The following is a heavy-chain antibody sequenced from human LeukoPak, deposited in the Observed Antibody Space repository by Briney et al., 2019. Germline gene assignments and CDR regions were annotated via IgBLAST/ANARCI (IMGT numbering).Heavy chain of an antibody. V-gene: IGHV4-59*01. CDR2: IYCSGST. J-gene: IGHJ4*02. CDR3: ARDGRPTFDY. D-gene: IGHD1-1*01. Sequence: SETLSLTCTVSGGSISSYYWSWIRQPPGKGLEWIGYIYCSGSTNYNPSLKSRVTISVDTSKNQFSLKLSSVTAADTAVYYCARDGRPTFDYWGQGTLVTVSS. CDR1: GGSISSYY.